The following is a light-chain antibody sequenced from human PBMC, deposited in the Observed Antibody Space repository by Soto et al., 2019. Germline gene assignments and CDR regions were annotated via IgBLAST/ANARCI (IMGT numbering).Light chain of an antibody. CDR2: WAS. J-gene: IGKJ1*01. CDR3: QQYYSSPTWT. CDR1: QRIVYSSNNKNY. V-gene: IGKV4-1*01. Sequence: DIVLAQSPDALAVSLGGRATIKCNSSQRIVYSSNNKNYLAWFQQKPGQPPQLLIYWASTRESGVPDRFSGSGSETDFTLTISSLQAEDVATYYCQQYYSSPTWTCGQGNKVDIK.